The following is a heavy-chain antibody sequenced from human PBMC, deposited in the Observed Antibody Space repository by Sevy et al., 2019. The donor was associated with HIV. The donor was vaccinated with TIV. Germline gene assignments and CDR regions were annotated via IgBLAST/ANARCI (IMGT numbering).Heavy chain of an antibody. D-gene: IGHD2-2*01. V-gene: IGHV3-30-3*01. Sequence: GGSLRLSCAASGFTFSSYAMHWVRQAPGKGLEWVAVISYDGSNKYYADSVKGRFTISRDNSKNTLYLQMNSLRGEDTALYYCARDADCSSTSCYPRYWGQGTVVTVSS. CDR3: ARDADCSSTSCYPRY. CDR1: GFTFSSYA. CDR2: ISYDGSNK. J-gene: IGHJ4*02.